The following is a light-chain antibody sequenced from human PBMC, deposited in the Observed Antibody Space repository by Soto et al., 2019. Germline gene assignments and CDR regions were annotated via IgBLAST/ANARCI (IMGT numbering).Light chain of an antibody. J-gene: IGKJ2*01. CDR3: QQYNNWPYT. CDR1: QNVGSN. Sequence: EIVMTQSPVTLSVSPGERAALSCRASQNVGSNLAWYQQRPGQAPRVLIYGTSTRATGVPARFSGSGSGTDFTLTISSLQSEDFAVYYCQQYNNWPYTFGQGTRLEIK. CDR2: GTS. V-gene: IGKV3-15*01.